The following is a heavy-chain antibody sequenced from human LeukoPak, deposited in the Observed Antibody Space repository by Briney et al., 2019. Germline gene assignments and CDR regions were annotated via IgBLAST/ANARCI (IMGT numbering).Heavy chain of an antibody. J-gene: IGHJ6*03. CDR1: GYSFTSYW. V-gene: IGHV5-51*01. CDR2: IYPGDSDT. Sequence: GESLKISCKGSGYSFTSYWIGWVRQMPGKGLEWMGIIYPGDSDTRYSPSFQGQVTISADKSISTAYLQWSSLKASDTAMYYCAGRVAARPWGYYYYYMDVWGKGTTVTVSS. CDR3: AGRVAARPWGYYYYYMDV. D-gene: IGHD6-6*01.